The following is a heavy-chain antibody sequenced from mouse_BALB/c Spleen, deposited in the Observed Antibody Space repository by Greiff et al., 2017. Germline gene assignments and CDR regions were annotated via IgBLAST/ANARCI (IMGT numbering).Heavy chain of an antibody. V-gene: IGHV14-3*02. CDR1: GFNIKDTY. CDR2: IDPANGNT. CDR3: ASTTVVASDY. D-gene: IGHD1-1*01. Sequence: VQLQQSGAELVKPGASGKLSCTASGFNIKDTYMHWVKQRPEQGLEWIGRIDPANGNTKYDPKFQGKATITADTSSNTAYLQLSSLTSEDTAVYYCASTTVVASDYWGQGTTLTVSS. J-gene: IGHJ2*01.